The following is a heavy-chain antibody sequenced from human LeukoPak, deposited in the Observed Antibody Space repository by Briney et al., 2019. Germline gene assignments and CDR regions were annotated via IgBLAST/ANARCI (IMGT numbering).Heavy chain of an antibody. J-gene: IGHJ3*02. D-gene: IGHD2-15*01. V-gene: IGHV4-59*08. CDR2: IYHSGST. CDR1: GGSISSYY. Sequence: SETLSLTCTVSGGSISSYYWSWIRQPPGKGLEWIGSIYHSGSTYYNPSLKSRVTISVDTSKNQFSLKLSSVTAADTAVYYCARIYCSGGSCYGAFDIWGQGTMVTVSS. CDR3: ARIYCSGGSCYGAFDI.